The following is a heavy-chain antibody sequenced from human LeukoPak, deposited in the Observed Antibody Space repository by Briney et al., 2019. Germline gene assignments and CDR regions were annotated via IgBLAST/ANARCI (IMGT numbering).Heavy chain of an antibody. D-gene: IGHD5-24*01. J-gene: IGHJ4*02. CDR2: INSDGGST. CDR3: ARRIQGMAPYYFDY. CDR1: GFTFSSYW. Sequence: GGSLRLSCTPSGFTFSSYWMHWVRQAPGKGLVWVSRINSDGGSTSYADSVKGRFTISRDNAENTLYLQMNSLRAEDTAVYYCARRIQGMAPYYFDYWGQGTLVTVSS. V-gene: IGHV3-74*01.